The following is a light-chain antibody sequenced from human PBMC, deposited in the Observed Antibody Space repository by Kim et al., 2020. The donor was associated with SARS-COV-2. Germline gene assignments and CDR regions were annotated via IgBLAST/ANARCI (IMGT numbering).Light chain of an antibody. Sequence: LSPEERVTLSCRASQNITSNLAWYQHKPGQAPRLLIHGASTRATGIPARFSGSGSGTDFTLTISSLQSEDFAVYYCQQYNNWPLTFGQGTKVDIK. V-gene: IGKV3D-15*01. J-gene: IGKJ1*01. CDR1: QNITSN. CDR3: QQYNNWPLT. CDR2: GAS.